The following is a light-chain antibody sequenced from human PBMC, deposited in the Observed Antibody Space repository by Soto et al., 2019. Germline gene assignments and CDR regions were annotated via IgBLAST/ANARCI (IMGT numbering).Light chain of an antibody. V-gene: IGKV1-5*01. CDR3: QEYNSYSGT. Sequence: DIQMTQSPSTLSASVGDRVTITCRASQSLGIWLAWHQQKPGKAPKLLIYDASTLKSGVPSGFSGSGSGTKFTLTISSLQPDDFATYYCQEYNSYSGTFGQGTKVDIK. J-gene: IGKJ1*01. CDR1: QSLGIW. CDR2: DAS.